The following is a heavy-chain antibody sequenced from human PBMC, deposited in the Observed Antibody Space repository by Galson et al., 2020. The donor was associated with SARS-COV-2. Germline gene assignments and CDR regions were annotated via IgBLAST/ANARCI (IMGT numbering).Heavy chain of an antibody. V-gene: IGHV3-23*01. CDR3: AKAVYYYDSSGYYYFDY. J-gene: IGHJ4*02. D-gene: IGHD3-22*01. CDR1: GFTFSSYA. Sequence: GESLKISCAASGFTFSSYAMSWVRQAPGKGLEWVSAISGSGGSTYYADSVKGRFTISRDNSKNTLYLQMNSLRAEDTAVYYCAKAVYYYDSSGYYYFDYWGQGTLVTVSS. CDR2: ISGSGGST.